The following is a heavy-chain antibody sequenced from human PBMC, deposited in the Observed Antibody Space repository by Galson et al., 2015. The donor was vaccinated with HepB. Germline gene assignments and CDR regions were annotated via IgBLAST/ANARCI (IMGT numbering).Heavy chain of an antibody. J-gene: IGHJ4*02. Sequence: QSGAEVKKPGESLKISCKGSGYSFTSYWIGWVRQMPGKGLEWMGIIYPGDSDTRYSPSFQGQVTISADKSISTAYLQWSSLKASDTAMYYCARNYYDSSGYSYYFDYWGQGTLVTVSS. D-gene: IGHD3-22*01. CDR2: IYPGDSDT. CDR1: GYSFTSYW. V-gene: IGHV5-51*01. CDR3: ARNYYDSSGYSYYFDY.